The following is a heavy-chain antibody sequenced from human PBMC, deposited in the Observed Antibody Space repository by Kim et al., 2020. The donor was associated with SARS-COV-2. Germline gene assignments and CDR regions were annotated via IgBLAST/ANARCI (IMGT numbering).Heavy chain of an antibody. V-gene: IGHV3-7*01. D-gene: IGHD3-10*01. CDR2: KKGDRSEE. CDR1: GFSFRNYW. Sequence: GGSLRLSCAASGFSFRNYWMSWVRQAPGKGLEWVAMKKGDRSEEHYVDSVKGRFTMSRDNAKNSVYLQMNSLRSEDTAIYYCAALDSVQVPGGIWGQGTLVTVSS. J-gene: IGHJ4*02. CDR3: AALDSVQVPGGI.